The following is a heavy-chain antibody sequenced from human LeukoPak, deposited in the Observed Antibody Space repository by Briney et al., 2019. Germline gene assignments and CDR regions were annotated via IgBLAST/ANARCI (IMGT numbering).Heavy chain of an antibody. J-gene: IGHJ6*02. CDR2: IIPIFGTA. V-gene: IGHV1-69*13. Sequence: ASVKVSCKASGGTFSNYAISWVRQAPGQGLEWMGAIIPIFGTANYAQKFQGRVTITADESTSTAYMELSSLRSEDTAVYYCARVSMATIHYYYYGMDVWGQGTTVTVSS. CDR1: GGTFSNYA. CDR3: ARVSMATIHYYYYGMDV. D-gene: IGHD5-24*01.